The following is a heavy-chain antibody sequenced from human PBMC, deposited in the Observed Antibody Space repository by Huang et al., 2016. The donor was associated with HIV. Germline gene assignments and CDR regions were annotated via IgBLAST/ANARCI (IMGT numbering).Heavy chain of an antibody. CDR3: ARDPYYSNRWKRNDASFL. V-gene: IGHV1-18*01. D-gene: IGHD4-4*01. CDR2: IGSDSRDT. Sequence: QVQLVQSGGEVMQPGASVRVSCKASGYDFGSYGMSWVRQAPGQGLDWLGWIGSDSRDTSSAQKVQGRVTMTTDTSTTTTYMELRSLRSDDSAMYYCARDPYYSNRWKRNDASFLWGQGTMITVSS. J-gene: IGHJ3*01. CDR1: GYDFGSYG.